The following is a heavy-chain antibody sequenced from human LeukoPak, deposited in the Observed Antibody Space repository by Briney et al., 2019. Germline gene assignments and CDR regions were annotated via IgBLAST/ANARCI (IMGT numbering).Heavy chain of an antibody. J-gene: IGHJ4*02. D-gene: IGHD2-21*01. CDR2: ISYDGSNK. V-gene: IGHV3-30-3*01. CDR3: ARAASDPFPPYYFDY. CDR1: GFTFSSYA. Sequence: GGSLRLSCAASGFTFSSYAMHWVRQAPGKGLEWVAVISYDGSNKYYADSVKGRFTISRDNSKNTLYLQMNSLRAEDTAVYYCARAASDPFPPYYFDYWGQGTLVTVSS.